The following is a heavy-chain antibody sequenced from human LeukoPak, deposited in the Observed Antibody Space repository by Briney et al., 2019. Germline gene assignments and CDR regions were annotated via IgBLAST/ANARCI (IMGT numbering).Heavy chain of an antibody. J-gene: IGHJ5*02. CDR3: ARDRQWLVSYWFDA. V-gene: IGHV3-33*01. CDR1: GFTFSSYS. CDR2: IWYDGSNK. Sequence: PGGSLTLTCAASGFTFSSYSWYWVRQAPGKGLEWVAVIWYDGSNKYYADSVKGRFTISRDNSKNTLYLQMNSLRAEDTAVYYCARDRQWLVSYWFDAWGGGAVVSVSS. D-gene: IGHD6-19*01.